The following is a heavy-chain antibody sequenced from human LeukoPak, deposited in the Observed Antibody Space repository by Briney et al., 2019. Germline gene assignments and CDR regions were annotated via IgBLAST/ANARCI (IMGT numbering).Heavy chain of an antibody. CDR2: IYHSGST. V-gene: IGHV4-30-2*01. CDR1: GGSISSGGYS. J-gene: IGHJ4*02. Sequence: SETLSLTCAVSGGSISSGGYSWSWIRQPPGKGLEWIGYIYHSGSTYYNPSLKSRVTISVDRSKNQFSLKLSSVTAADTAVYYCARVLTYYDILTGYPHHYFDYWGQGTLVTVSS. CDR3: ARVLTYYDILTGYPHHYFDY. D-gene: IGHD3-9*01.